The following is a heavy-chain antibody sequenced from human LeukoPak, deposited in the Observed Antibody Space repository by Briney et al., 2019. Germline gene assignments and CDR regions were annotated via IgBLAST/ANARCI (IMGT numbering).Heavy chain of an antibody. CDR3: ARVYDSSGYLYWYFDL. CDR2: IYYSGNT. V-gene: IGHV4-61*01. CDR1: GGSVSSGSYY. J-gene: IGHJ2*01. Sequence: SETLSLTCSVSGGSVSSGSYYWNWIRQPPGKGLEWIGYIYYSGNTNYNPSLKSRVTISVDTSKNQFSLKLSSVTAADTAVYYCARVYDSSGYLYWYFDLWGRGTLVTVSS. D-gene: IGHD3-22*01.